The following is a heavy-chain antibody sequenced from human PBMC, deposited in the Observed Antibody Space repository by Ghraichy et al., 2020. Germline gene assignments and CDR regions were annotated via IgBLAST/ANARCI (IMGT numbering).Heavy chain of an antibody. D-gene: IGHD2-15*01. V-gene: IGHV3-7*03. CDR3: SGYCSGGSCYSKRYYFDY. J-gene: IGHJ4*02. CDR2: IKQDGSEK. CDR1: GFTFSSYW. Sequence: GGSLRLSCAASGFTFSSYWMSWVRQAPGKGLEWVANIKQDGSEKYYVDSVKGRFTISRDNAKNSLYLQMNSLRAEDTAVYYCSGYCSGGSCYSKRYYFDYWGQGTLVTVSS.